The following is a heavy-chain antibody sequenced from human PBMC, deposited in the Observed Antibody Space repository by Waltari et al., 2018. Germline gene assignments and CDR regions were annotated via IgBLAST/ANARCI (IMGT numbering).Heavy chain of an antibody. V-gene: IGHV4-38-2*01. J-gene: IGHJ4*02. Sequence: QVQLQESGPGLVKPSETLSLTCAVSGYSISSGYYWGWIRPPPGKGLEWIGSIYHSGSTYYNPSLKSRVTISVDTSKNQFSLKLSSVTAADTAVYYCARASPIYSSSSYYFDYWGQGTLVTVSS. CDR1: GYSISSGYY. D-gene: IGHD6-6*01. CDR3: ARASPIYSSSSYYFDY. CDR2: IYHSGST.